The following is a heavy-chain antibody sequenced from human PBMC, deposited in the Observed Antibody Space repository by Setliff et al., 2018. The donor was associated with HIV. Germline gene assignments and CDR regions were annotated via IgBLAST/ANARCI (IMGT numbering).Heavy chain of an antibody. J-gene: IGHJ6*03. Sequence: SETLSLTCTVSGDSISNYYWSWVRQPPGRGLEWIGYIYTTGSTNYNPSLKSRVTMSVDTSKNQFSLKLRSVTAADTAVYYCARDRRITMVRGVMNYYYMDVWGKGTTVTVSS. V-gene: IGHV4-4*09. CDR3: ARDRRITMVRGVMNYYYMDV. CDR2: IYTTGST. D-gene: IGHD3-10*01. CDR1: GDSISNYY.